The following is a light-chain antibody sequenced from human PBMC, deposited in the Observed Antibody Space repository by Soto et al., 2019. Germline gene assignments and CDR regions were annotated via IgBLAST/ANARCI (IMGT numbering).Light chain of an antibody. CDR3: QQTYTTLFT. CDR2: AAS. Sequence: DIQVTQSTSSLSASVGDRVIITCRARQSISTYVHWYQQRPETAPTLLLYAASTLQRGVPSRFSGSGSGTDFSLTITSLQPEDFATYFCQQTYTTLFTFGQGRRLE. J-gene: IGKJ5*01. CDR1: QSISTY. V-gene: IGKV1-39*01.